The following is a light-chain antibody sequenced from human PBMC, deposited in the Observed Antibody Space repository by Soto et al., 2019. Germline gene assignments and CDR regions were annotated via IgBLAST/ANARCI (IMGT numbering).Light chain of an antibody. CDR3: QQYGDSSCT. Sequence: EIVLTQSPGTLSLSPGERATLSCRASQSIRNNYLAWYQEKRGQAPRLLISDAFNRATGIPDRFSGSGSGTDFTLTISGLDPEDFAVYYCQQYGDSSCTFGHGTKVDIK. J-gene: IGKJ3*01. V-gene: IGKV3-20*01. CDR2: DAF. CDR1: QSIRNNY.